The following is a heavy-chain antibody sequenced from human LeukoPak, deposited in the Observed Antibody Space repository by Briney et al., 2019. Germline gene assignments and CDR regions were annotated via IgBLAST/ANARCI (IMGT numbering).Heavy chain of an antibody. CDR3: ARDRGRYIAGMFDP. D-gene: IGHD6-13*01. CDR2: IKQDGSEK. Sequence: PSGGSLRLSCAASGFTFSSYWMSWVRQAPGKGLEWVANIKQDGSEKYYVDSVKGRFTISRDNAKNSLYLQMNSLRAEDTAVYYCARDRGRYIAGMFDPWGQGTLVTVSS. CDR1: GFTFSSYW. J-gene: IGHJ5*02. V-gene: IGHV3-7*01.